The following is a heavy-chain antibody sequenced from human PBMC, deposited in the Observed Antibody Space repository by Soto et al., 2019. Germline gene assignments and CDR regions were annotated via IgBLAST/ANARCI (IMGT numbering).Heavy chain of an antibody. D-gene: IGHD5-12*01. CDR1: GGSISSGGHY. V-gene: IGHV4-31*03. CDR3: ARERWLQSFFDF. J-gene: IGHJ4*02. CDR2: IYSSGST. Sequence: SETLSLTCTVSGGSISSGGHYWNWIRQHPGRGLEWIGYIYSSGSTYYNPSLHSRVTISVDTSKNQFSLRLTSVTAADTAVYYCARERWLQSFFDFWGQGTLVTVSS.